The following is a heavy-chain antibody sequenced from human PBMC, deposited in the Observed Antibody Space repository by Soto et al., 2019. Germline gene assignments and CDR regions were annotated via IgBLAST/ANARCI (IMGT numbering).Heavy chain of an antibody. CDR3: ARDSTALIVGATFYYYYGMDV. V-gene: IGHV3-48*03. D-gene: IGHD1-26*01. J-gene: IGHJ6*02. CDR1: GFTFSSYE. Sequence: LRLSCAASGFTFSSYEMNWVRQAPGKGLEWVSYISSSGSTIYYADSVKGRFTISRDNAKNSLYLQMNSLRAEDTAVYYCARDSTALIVGATFYYYYGMDVWGQGTTVTVS. CDR2: ISSSGSTI.